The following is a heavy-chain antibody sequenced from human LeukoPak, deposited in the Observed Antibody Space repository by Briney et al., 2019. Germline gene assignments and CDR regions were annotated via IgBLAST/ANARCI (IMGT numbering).Heavy chain of an antibody. CDR1: GYTFTRYG. CDR2: ISAYNGNT. CDR3: ARDKVATVGYYFDY. Sequence: ASVKDSCKASGYTFTRYGISWVRQAPGQGLEWMGWISAYNGNTNYAQKLQGRVTMTTDTSTSTAYMELRSLRSDDTAVYYCARDKVATVGYYFDYWGQGTLVTVSS. V-gene: IGHV1-18*01. J-gene: IGHJ4*02. D-gene: IGHD4-23*01.